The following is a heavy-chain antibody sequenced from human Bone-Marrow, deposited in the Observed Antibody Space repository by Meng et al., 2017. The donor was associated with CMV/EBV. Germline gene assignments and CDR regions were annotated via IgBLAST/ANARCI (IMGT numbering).Heavy chain of an antibody. J-gene: IGHJ4*02. CDR3: ARVGITMIAGDY. CDR2: INPNSGGT. D-gene: IGHD3-22*01. V-gene: IGHV1-2*02. Sequence: QVQPGQVGAEVKKPGAAVKVSCKASGYTFTGYYMHWVRQAPGQGLEWMGWINPNSGGTNYAQKFQGRVTMTRDTSISTAYMELSRLRSDDTAVYYCARVGITMIAGDYWGQGTLVTVSS. CDR1: GYTFTGYY.